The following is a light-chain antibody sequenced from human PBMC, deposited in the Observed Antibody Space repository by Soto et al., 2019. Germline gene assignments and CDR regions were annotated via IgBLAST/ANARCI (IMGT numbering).Light chain of an antibody. CDR3: QQYGSSPQS. V-gene: IGKV3-20*01. J-gene: IGKJ2*03. Sequence: EMVLTQSPGTLSLSPGARATLSSRASQSVSSSYLAWYQQKPGLAPRLLIYGASSRATGIPDRFGGSGSGTDFTLTIHRLEPEAFAVYYCQQYGSSPQSFSQWTKLEIK. CDR2: GAS. CDR1: QSVSSSY.